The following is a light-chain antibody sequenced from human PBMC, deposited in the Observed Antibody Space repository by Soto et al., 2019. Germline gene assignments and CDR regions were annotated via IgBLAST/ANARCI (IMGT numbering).Light chain of an antibody. V-gene: IGLV2-8*01. CDR3: SSYAGSVYV. CDR2: EVT. J-gene: IGLJ1*01. CDR1: SSDVGGYNY. Sequence: QSALTQPPSASGSPGQSVTISCTGTSSDVGGYNYVSWYQQHPGKAPKLMIYEVTKRPSGVPDRFSGSKSGNTASLTVSGLLAEDEADYYCSSYAGSVYVFGTGTKLTVL.